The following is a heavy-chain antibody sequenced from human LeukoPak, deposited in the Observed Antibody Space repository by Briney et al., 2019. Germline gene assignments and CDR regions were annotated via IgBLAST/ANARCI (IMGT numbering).Heavy chain of an antibody. D-gene: IGHD3-10*01. V-gene: IGHV3-30*18. Sequence: GGSLRLSCAASGFTFSSYGMHWVRQAPGKGLEGGAVISYDGSNKYYADSVKGRFTISRDNSKNALYLQMNSLRAEDTAVYYCAKDLGGPGGQGTLVTVSS. CDR3: AKDLGGP. CDR2: ISYDGSNK. J-gene: IGHJ4*02. CDR1: GFTFSSYG.